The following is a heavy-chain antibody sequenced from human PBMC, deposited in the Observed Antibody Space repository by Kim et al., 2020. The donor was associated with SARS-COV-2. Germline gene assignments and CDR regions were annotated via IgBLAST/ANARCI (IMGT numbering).Heavy chain of an antibody. CDR3: AKWDIVVVPAAIDAFDI. CDR1: GFTFSSYA. Sequence: GGSLRLSCAASGFTFSSYAMSWVRQAPGKGLEWVSAISGSGGSTYYADSVKGRFTISRDNSKNTLYLQMNSLRAEDTAVYYCAKWDIVVVPAAIDAFDIWGQGTMVTVSS. J-gene: IGHJ3*02. V-gene: IGHV3-23*01. CDR2: ISGSGGST. D-gene: IGHD2-2*01.